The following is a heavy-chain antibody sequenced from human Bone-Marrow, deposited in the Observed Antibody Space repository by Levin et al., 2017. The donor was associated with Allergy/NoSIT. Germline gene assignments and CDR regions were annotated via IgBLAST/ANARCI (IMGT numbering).Heavy chain of an antibody. V-gene: IGHV1-2*06. J-gene: IGHJ4*02. CDR1: GYTFTGYY. D-gene: IGHD1-20*01. CDR2: INPNSGGT. CDR3: AREGGITGTAFDY. Sequence: ASVKVSCKASGYTFTGYYMHWVRQAPGQGLEWMGRINPNSGGTNYAQKFQGRVTMTRDTSISTAYMELSRLRSDDTAVYYCAREGGITGTAFDYWGQGTLVTVSS.